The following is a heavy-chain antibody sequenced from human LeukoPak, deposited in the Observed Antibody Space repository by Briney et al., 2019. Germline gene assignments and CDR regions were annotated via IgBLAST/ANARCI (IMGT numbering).Heavy chain of an antibody. Sequence: SETLSLTCTVSGASTDRRVSTNSYYWSWIRQFPGKGLEWIGNIYNIGSVAYKPSLRSRVTMSIDMSKKQLSLRLTSVTAADTAVYFCATNSSGSALDYWGQGILVTVSS. J-gene: IGHJ4*02. CDR3: ATNSSGSALDY. V-gene: IGHV4-39*07. CDR1: GASTDRRVSTNSYY. CDR2: IYNIGSV. D-gene: IGHD3-22*01.